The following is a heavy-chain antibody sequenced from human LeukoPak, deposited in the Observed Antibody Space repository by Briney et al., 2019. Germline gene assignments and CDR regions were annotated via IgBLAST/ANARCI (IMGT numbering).Heavy chain of an antibody. CDR2: IYTSGST. Sequence: SETLSLTCTVSGGSISSGSYYWSWVRQPAGTGLEWVGRIYTSGSTNYNPSLKSRVTISVDTSKNQFSLKLSSVTAADTAVYYCARSDYGMDVWGQGTTVTVSS. J-gene: IGHJ6*02. V-gene: IGHV4-61*02. CDR1: GGSISSGSYY. CDR3: ARSDYGMDV.